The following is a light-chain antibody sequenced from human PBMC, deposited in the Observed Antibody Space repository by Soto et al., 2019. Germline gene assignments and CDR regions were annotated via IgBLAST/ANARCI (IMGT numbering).Light chain of an antibody. CDR2: GAS. Sequence: EIVMTQSPATLSVSPGERATLSCRASQSVSSKLAWYQQKPGKAPRLLIYGASTRATGIPARFSGSGSGTEFTLTISSLQSEDFAVYYCQQYNNGLTFGGGTKVEIK. CDR3: QQYNNGLT. CDR1: QSVSSK. V-gene: IGKV3-15*01. J-gene: IGKJ4*01.